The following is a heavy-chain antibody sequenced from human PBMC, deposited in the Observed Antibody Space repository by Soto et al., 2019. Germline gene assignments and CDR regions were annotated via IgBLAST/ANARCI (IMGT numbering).Heavy chain of an antibody. J-gene: IGHJ5*02. CDR1: GFTFSSYG. D-gene: IGHD3-9*01. CDR2: IWYDGSNK. Sequence: GGSLRLSCAASGFTFSSYGMHWVRQAPGKGLEWVAVIWYDGSNKYYADYVKGRFTISRDNSKNTLYLQMNSLRAEDTAVYYCGRATPTPRYVVWPPESWGLETLVNVSS. V-gene: IGHV3-33*01. CDR3: GRATPTPRYVVWPPES.